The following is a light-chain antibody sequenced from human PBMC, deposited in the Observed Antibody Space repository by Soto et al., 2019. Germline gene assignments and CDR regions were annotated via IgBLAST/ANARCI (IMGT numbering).Light chain of an antibody. V-gene: IGKV1-39*01. CDR1: QSISSY. CDR2: AAS. CDR3: QQSYSTPYT. J-gene: IGKJ5*01. Sequence: DIQMTPSPSSLSASFGDSVTIXXRASQSISSYLNWYQQKPGKAPKIXIYAASSLQSGVPSRFSGSGAGTDFTLTISSLQPEDFATYYCQQSYSTPYTFGQGTRLEIK.